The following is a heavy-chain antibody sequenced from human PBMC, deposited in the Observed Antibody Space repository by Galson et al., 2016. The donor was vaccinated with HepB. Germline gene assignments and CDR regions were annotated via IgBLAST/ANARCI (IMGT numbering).Heavy chain of an antibody. Sequence: PALVKPTQTLTLTCTCSGFSLTTSGVGVAWIRLPPGKALEWLALIYWNDDQRYSPSLKSRLTITKDTSKNQVVLTMTNMDPVDTAPYYCAHRPSYYGSGSTSFDIWGQGTMVTVSS. CDR2: IYWNDDQ. CDR1: GFSLTTSGVG. D-gene: IGHD3-10*01. J-gene: IGHJ3*02. CDR3: AHRPSYYGSGSTSFDI. V-gene: IGHV2-5*01.